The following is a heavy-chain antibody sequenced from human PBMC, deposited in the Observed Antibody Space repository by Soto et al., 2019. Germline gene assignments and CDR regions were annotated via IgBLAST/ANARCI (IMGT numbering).Heavy chain of an antibody. CDR1: GGSISSGDYY. Sequence: SETLSLTCTVSGGSISSGDYYWSWIRQPPGKGLEWIGYIYYSGSTYYNPSLKSRVTISVDTSKNQFSLKLSSVTAADTAVYYCARGSAYDSSGYTPARDYWGQGTLVTVSS. CDR2: IYYSGST. CDR3: ARGSAYDSSGYTPARDY. V-gene: IGHV4-30-4*01. J-gene: IGHJ4*02. D-gene: IGHD3-22*01.